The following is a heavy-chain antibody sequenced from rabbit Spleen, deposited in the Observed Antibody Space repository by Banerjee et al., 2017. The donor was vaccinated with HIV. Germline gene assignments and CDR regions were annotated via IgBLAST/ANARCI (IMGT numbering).Heavy chain of an antibody. J-gene: IGHJ6*01. CDR2: IEAGGSGFT. CDR3: ARDISSSFSSYGMDL. D-gene: IGHD1-1*01. Sequence: QSLEESGGDLVQPGASLTLTCKASGVSFSSSSYMCWVRQAPGKGLEWIACIEAGGSGFTYFATWAKGRLTCSKTSSTTVTLQMTRLTAADTATYFCARDISSSFSSYGMDLWGQGTLVTVS. CDR1: GVSFSSSSY. V-gene: IGHV1S40*01.